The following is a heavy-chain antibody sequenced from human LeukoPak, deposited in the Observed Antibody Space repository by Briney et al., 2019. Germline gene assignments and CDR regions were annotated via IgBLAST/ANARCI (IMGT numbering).Heavy chain of an antibody. CDR1: GFTFGYYA. CDR2: IRSKAYGGTT. Sequence: GGSLRLSCTASGFTFGYYAMSWVRQAPGKGLEWVGFIRSKAYGGTTEYAASVKGRFTISRDDSKSIAYLQMNSLKTEDTAVYYCTTPNREDIGCYYYGMDVWGKGTTVTVSS. D-gene: IGHD5-12*01. J-gene: IGHJ6*04. CDR3: TTPNREDIGCYYYGMDV. V-gene: IGHV3-49*04.